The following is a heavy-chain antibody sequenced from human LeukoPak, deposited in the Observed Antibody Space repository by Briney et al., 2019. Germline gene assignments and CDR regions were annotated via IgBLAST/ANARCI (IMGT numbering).Heavy chain of an antibody. V-gene: IGHV3-23*01. CDR1: GFTFSSHG. J-gene: IGHJ4*02. CDR2: ISGSGDYT. CDR3: ARDSDIVTGSKSHFDY. Sequence: PGGSLRLSCAASGFTFSSHGMSWVRQAPGKGLEWVSTISGSGDYTYYADSVKGRFTISRDNSKNTLYLQMNSLRAEDTAVYYCARDSDIVTGSKSHFDYWGQGTLVTVSS. D-gene: IGHD3-9*01.